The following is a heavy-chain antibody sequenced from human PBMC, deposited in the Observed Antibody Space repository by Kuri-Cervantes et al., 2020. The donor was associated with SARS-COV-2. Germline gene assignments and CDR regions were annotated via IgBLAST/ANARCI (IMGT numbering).Heavy chain of an antibody. CDR2: INPNSGGT. Sequence: ASVKVSCKASGYTFTGYYMHWVRQAPGQGLEWMGWINPNSGGTNYAQKFQGWVTMTRDTSISTAYMELSRLRSDDTAVCYCARYCGGKRPYFDYWGQGTLVTVSS. CDR3: ARYCGGKRPYFDY. V-gene: IGHV1-2*04. D-gene: IGHD2-15*01. CDR1: GYTFTGYY. J-gene: IGHJ4*02.